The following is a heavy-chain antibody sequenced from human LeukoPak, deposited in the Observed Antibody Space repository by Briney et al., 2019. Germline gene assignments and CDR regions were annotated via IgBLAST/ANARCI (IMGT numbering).Heavy chain of an antibody. CDR3: ARAGGPGFGEFSPY. J-gene: IGHJ4*02. CDR2: INPNTGGT. D-gene: IGHD3-10*01. CDR1: GGTFSSSA. V-gene: IGHV1-2*02. Sequence: ASVKVSCKTSGGTFSSSAITWVRQAPGQGLEWMGWINPNTGGTNYAQKFQDRVTMTRDTSFSTTFMELSRLRSDDTAVYYCARAGGPGFGEFSPYWGQGTLVTVSS.